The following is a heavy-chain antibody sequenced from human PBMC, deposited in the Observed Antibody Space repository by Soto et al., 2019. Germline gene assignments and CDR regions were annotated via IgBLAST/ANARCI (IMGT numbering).Heavy chain of an antibody. CDR2: ISAHNGNT. CDR3: ARGRYGDY. J-gene: IGHJ4*02. D-gene: IGHD1-1*01. Sequence: QVHLVQSGAEVKKPGASVKVSCKASGYTFTSYGITWVRQAPGQGLEWMGWISAHNGNTDYAQKLQGRVIVTRDTSTSTAYMELRSLISYDTAVYYCARGRYGDYWGQGDLVTVSS. CDR1: GYTFTSYG. V-gene: IGHV1-18*01.